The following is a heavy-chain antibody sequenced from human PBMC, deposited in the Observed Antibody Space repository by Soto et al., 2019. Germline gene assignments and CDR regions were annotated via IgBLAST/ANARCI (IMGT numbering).Heavy chain of an antibody. CDR1: GFTFSSYG. V-gene: IGHV3-33*01. CDR3: ARGEDCSSTSCSITILDY. Sequence: QVQLVESGGGVVQPGRSLRLSCAASGFTFSSYGMHWVRQAPGKGLEWVAVIWYDGSNKYYADSVKGRFTISSDNSKNTLYLQMNSLRAEDTAVYYCARGEDCSSTSCSITILDYWGQGTLVTVSS. CDR2: IWYDGSNK. J-gene: IGHJ4*02. D-gene: IGHD2-2*01.